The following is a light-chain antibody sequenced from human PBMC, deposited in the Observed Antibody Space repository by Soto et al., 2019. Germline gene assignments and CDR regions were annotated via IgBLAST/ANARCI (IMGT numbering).Light chain of an antibody. Sequence: DIQMTQSPSSLSASVGDRVTITCRASQSITYSLNWYQQKPGKAPNLLIYAASTLQSGLPSRFSGGWSRTDFTPISSRLQAEYFASYFCQQSYSTPRTFGRGTKVEIK. CDR3: QQSYSTPRT. J-gene: IGKJ1*01. CDR1: QSITYS. CDR2: AAS. V-gene: IGKV1-39*01.